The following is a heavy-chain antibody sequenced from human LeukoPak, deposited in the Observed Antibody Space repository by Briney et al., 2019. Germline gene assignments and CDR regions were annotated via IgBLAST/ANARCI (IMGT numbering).Heavy chain of an antibody. Sequence: PETPSPPCSLSGDSITTNSNWWGWIRQSPGKGLEWIGSIYSSGNSYYNPSLKSRRTISPDTSKNQYSLRLTSVTAADTAVYYCARRGIWDLQIDYWFDAWGQ. D-gene: IGHD3-16*01. CDR1: GDSITTNSNW. J-gene: IGHJ5*02. CDR3: ARRGIWDLQIDYWFDA. CDR2: IYSSGNS. V-gene: IGHV4-39*01.